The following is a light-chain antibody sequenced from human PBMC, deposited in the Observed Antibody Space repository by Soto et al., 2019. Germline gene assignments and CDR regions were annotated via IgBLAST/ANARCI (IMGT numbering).Light chain of an antibody. Sequence: EIVLTQSPCILSLSPGERATLSCRASQSVSNDFLAWYQQKPGQAPRLLIYGPSTRASDVPDSFSGSGSGADFTLTISSLQYEDFAAYYCQQYNSWPPITFGQGTRLEIK. CDR2: GPS. CDR1: QSVSNDF. CDR3: QQYNSWPPIT. V-gene: IGKV3-20*01. J-gene: IGKJ5*01.